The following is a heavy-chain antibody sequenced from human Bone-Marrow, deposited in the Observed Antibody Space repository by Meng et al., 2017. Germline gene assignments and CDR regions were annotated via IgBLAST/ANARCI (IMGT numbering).Heavy chain of an antibody. J-gene: IGHJ4*02. CDR1: GGSISSSNW. Sequence: QVRLQESGPGLVKPAGTLALTCAGSGGSISSSNWGSWVRQPPGKGLEWIGKIYHSGITIYNPSLKSRVTMSVDNSKNQFSLKLNSMTAADTAVYYCARDPTGGEDHQRVWGQGTLVTVSS. CDR2: IYHSGIT. CDR3: ARDPTGGEDHQRV. V-gene: IGHV4-4*02. D-gene: IGHD1-14*01.